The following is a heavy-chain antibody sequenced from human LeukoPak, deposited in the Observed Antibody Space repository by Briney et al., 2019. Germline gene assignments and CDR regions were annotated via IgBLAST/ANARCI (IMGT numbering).Heavy chain of an antibody. V-gene: IGHV4-34*01. CDR1: GGSFSGYY. Sequence: PSETLSLTCAVYGGSFSGYYWSWLRQPPGKGLEWIGEINHSGSTNYNPSLKRRVTISVDTSKNQFSLKLSSVTAADTAVYYCARGSMGDKVVNPVGFDYWGQGTLVTVSS. CDR3: ARGSMGDKVVNPVGFDY. D-gene: IGHD4-23*01. CDR2: INHSGST. J-gene: IGHJ4*02.